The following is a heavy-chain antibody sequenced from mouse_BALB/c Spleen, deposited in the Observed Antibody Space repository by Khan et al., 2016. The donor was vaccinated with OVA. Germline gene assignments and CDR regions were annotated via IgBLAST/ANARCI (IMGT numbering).Heavy chain of an antibody. CDR2: IYPGISDT. Sequence: VQLQQSGTVLARPGASVKMSCKASGYSFTSYWMHWVKQRPGLGLEWIGAIYPGISDTRYNQKFKGKAKLTAVTSATTAYMELCSLTNEDSAVYYCTRSYDSYYFDYWGQGTLLTVSS. J-gene: IGHJ2*01. D-gene: IGHD2-4*01. V-gene: IGHV1-5*01. CDR3: TRSYDSYYFDY. CDR1: GYSFTSYW.